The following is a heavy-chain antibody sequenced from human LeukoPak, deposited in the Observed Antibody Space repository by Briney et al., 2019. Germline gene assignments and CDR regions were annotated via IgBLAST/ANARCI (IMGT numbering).Heavy chain of an antibody. Sequence: GGSLRLSCAASGFTFSTYWMSWVRQAPGKGLEWVANIKQDGSEKYYVDSVKGRFTFSRDNAKNSLYLQMNSLRAEDTAVYYCGEMGEKADFDYWGQGTLVTVSS. D-gene: IGHD3-16*01. CDR1: GFTFSTYW. J-gene: IGHJ4*02. V-gene: IGHV3-7*01. CDR3: GEMGEKADFDY. CDR2: IKQDGSEK.